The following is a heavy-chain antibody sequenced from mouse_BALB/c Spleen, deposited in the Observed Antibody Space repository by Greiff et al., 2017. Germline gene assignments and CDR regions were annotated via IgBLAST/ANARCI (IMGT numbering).Heavy chain of an antibody. J-gene: IGHJ4*01. CDR3: ARTGVTTVVAPYYYAMDY. D-gene: IGHD1-1*01. CDR2: IDPANGNT. CDR1: GFNIKDTY. Sequence: SGAELVKPGASVKLSCTASGFNIKDTYMHWVKQRPEQGLEWIGRIDPANGNTKYDPKFQGKATITADTSSNTAYLQLSSLTSEDTAVYYCARTGVTTVVAPYYYAMDYWGQGTSVTVSS. V-gene: IGHV14-3*02.